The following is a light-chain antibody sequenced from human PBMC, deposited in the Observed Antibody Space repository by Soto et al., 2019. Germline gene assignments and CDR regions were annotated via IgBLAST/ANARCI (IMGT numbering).Light chain of an antibody. Sequence: EVVLTQSPATLSVSPGEGVTLSCRAGQGIGETLAWYQHKPGQNPRLLIYDTSARATGVPARFSGSRSGPEFTLTISSLQPDDFATYYCQHYNSYSEGFGQGTKVDTK. J-gene: IGKJ1*01. CDR2: DTS. V-gene: IGKV3-15*01. CDR3: QHYNSYSEG. CDR1: QGIGET.